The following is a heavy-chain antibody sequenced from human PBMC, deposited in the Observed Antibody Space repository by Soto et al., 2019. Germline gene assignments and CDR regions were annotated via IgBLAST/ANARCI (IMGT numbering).Heavy chain of an antibody. J-gene: IGHJ4*02. D-gene: IGHD2-21*02. CDR3: ARGPQTPYCGGDCYPYYFDY. Sequence: SETLSLTCAVYGGSFSGYYWSWIRQPPGKGLEWIGEINHSGSTNYNPSLKSRVTISVDTSKNQFSLKLSSVTAADTAVYYCARGPQTPYCGGDCYPYYFDYWGQGTLVTVSS. V-gene: IGHV4-34*01. CDR2: INHSGST. CDR1: GGSFSGYY.